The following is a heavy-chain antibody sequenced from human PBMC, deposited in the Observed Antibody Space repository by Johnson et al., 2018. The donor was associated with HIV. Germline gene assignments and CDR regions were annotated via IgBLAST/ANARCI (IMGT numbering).Heavy chain of an antibody. CDR2: ISYDGSNK. D-gene: IGHD6-13*01. Sequence: QVQLVESGGGLVQPGGSLRFSSAASGFTFSTYDMHWVRQAPGKGLDWVAVISYDGSNKYYADSVKGRFTISRDNSKNTLYLQMNSLRTEDTAVYYCARDPRGQHPRGAFDIWGQGTMVTVS. J-gene: IGHJ3*02. CDR1: GFTFSTYD. CDR3: ARDPRGQHPRGAFDI. V-gene: IGHV3-30*03.